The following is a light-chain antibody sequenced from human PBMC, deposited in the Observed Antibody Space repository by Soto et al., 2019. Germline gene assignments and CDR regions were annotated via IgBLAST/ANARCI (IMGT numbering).Light chain of an antibody. CDR3: CSYAGSSTYV. CDR1: SSDVGSYNL. J-gene: IGLJ1*01. CDR2: EGS. Sequence: QSVLAQPASASGSPGQSFTISCTGTSSDVGSYNLVSWYQQHPGKAPKLMIYEGSKRPSGVSNRFSGSKSGNTASLTISGLQAEDEADYYCCSYAGSSTYVFGTGTKVTVL. V-gene: IGLV2-23*01.